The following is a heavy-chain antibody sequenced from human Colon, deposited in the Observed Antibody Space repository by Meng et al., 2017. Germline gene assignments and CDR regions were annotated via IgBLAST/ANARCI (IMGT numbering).Heavy chain of an antibody. CDR1: GGSITNSNW. J-gene: IGHJ4*02. V-gene: IGHV4-4*02. CDR2: TYGSVNT. CDR3: AKNGAYCLEY. Sequence: GQLQESGPGLVKPSGTLSLTFAVSGGSITNSNWWSWVRQPPGKGLEWIGQTYGSVNTAYNPSLKSRVTISVDKSKNQLSLTLSSVTAADTAVYYCAKNGAYCLEYWGQGILVTVSS. D-gene: IGHD2-8*02.